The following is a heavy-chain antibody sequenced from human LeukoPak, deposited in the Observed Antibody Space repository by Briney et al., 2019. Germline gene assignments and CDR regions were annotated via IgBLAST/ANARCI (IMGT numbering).Heavy chain of an antibody. CDR3: ARGVILTGYYTHFDY. J-gene: IGHJ4*02. CDR1: GGSFSGYY. V-gene: IGHV4-34*01. Sequence: SETLSLTCAVYGGSFSGYYWSWIRQPPGKGLEWIGEINHSGSTNYNPSLKSRVTISVDTPKNQFSLKLSSVTAADTAVYYCARGVILTGYYTHFDYWGQGTLVTVSS. D-gene: IGHD3-9*01. CDR2: INHSGST.